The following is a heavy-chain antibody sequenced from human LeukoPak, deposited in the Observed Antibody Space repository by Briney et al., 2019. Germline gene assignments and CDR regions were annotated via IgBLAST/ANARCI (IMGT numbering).Heavy chain of an antibody. CDR3: ARGGGTAVADRKSKFDD. CDR1: GYTFTRYF. V-gene: IGHV1-46*01. D-gene: IGHD6-19*01. CDR2: INPSAGST. J-gene: IGHJ4*02. Sequence: ASVKVSCKASGYTFTRYFMHWVRQAPGQGLEWMGIINPSAGSTSYAQKFQGRVTMTRDTSTSTVYMELSNLRSEDTAVYYCARGGGTAVADRKSKFDDWGQGTLGTVSS.